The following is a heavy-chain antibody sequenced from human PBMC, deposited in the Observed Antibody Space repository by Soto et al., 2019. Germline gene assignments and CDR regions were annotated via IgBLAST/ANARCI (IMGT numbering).Heavy chain of an antibody. V-gene: IGHV3-30*04. D-gene: IGHD6-19*01. CDR1: GFTFSDYA. J-gene: IGHJ4*02. Sequence: GGSLRLSCAASGFTFSDYAMHWVRQAPGKGLEWVAVFSHDGRNTHYADSVKGRFTISRDSSKNTVSLEMTSLRAEDTAVYYCAKGGRQWLVTSDFNYWGQGALVTVSS. CDR3: AKGGRQWLVTSDFNY. CDR2: FSHDGRNT.